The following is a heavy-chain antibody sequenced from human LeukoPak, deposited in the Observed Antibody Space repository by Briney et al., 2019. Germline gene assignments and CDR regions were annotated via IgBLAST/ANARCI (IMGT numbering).Heavy chain of an antibody. CDR1: GGSISSYY. Sequence: SETLSLTCTVSGGSISSYYWSWIRQPAGKGLEWIGRIYTSGSTNYNPSLKSRVTMSVDTSKNQFSLKLSSVTAADTAVYYCAREEGYCSGGSCYSAVGYWGQGTLVNVSS. D-gene: IGHD2-15*01. V-gene: IGHV4-4*07. CDR2: IYTSGST. J-gene: IGHJ4*02. CDR3: AREEGYCSGGSCYSAVGY.